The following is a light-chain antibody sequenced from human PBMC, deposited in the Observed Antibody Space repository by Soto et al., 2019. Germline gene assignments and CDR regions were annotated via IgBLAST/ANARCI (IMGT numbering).Light chain of an antibody. V-gene: IGKV3-20*01. CDR2: GAS. Sequence: EIVLTQSPGTLSLSPGERATLSCRASQSVGSSYLAWYQQKPGQAPRLLIYGASTRATGIPDRFSGSGSGTDFTLTISRLEPEDFAVYYCQHFGSAPLTFGGGTKVDIK. CDR3: QHFGSAPLT. CDR1: QSVGSSY. J-gene: IGKJ4*01.